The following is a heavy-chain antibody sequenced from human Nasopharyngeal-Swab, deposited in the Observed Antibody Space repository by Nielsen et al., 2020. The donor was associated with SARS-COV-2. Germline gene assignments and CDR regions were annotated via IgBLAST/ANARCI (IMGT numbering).Heavy chain of an antibody. CDR2: ISAYNGNT. Sequence: ASVKVSCKASGYTFTSYGISWVRQAPGQGLEWMGWISAYNGNTNYAQKLQGRVTMTEDTSTDTAYMELSSLRSEDTAVYYCATGRVTTFFSWFDPWGQGTLVTVSS. CDR1: GYTFTSYG. J-gene: IGHJ5*02. V-gene: IGHV1-18*01. CDR3: ATGRVTTFFSWFDP. D-gene: IGHD4-17*01.